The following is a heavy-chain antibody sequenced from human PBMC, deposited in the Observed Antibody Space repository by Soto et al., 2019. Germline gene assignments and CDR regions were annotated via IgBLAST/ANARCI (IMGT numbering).Heavy chain of an antibody. CDR2: IYTSGST. J-gene: IGHJ6*02. D-gene: IGHD6-13*01. CDR1: GGSISSYY. CDR3: VRISSRTAWGYYYYGMDV. Sequence: QVQLQESGPGLVKPSETLSLTCTVSGGSISSYYWSWIRQPAGKGLEWIGRIYTSGSTNYNPSLKSRVTMSVDTSKNQFSLKLSSVTAADTAVYYCVRISSRTAWGYYYYGMDVWGQGTTVTVSS. V-gene: IGHV4-4*07.